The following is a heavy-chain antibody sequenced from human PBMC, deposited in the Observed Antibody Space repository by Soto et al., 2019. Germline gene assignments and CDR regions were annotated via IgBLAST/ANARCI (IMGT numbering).Heavy chain of an antibody. CDR1: GYTFTSYT. D-gene: IGHD1-7*01. J-gene: IGHJ6*02. V-gene: IGHV1-3*01. Sequence: ASVKVSCKASGYTFTSYTMHWVRQAPGQRLEWMGWINAGNGNTKYSQKFQGRATISRDTSARTAYMELSSLRSEDSAVYFCAREEDGTTFYYGMDVWGQGTTVTSP. CDR3: AREEDGTTFYYGMDV. CDR2: INAGNGNT.